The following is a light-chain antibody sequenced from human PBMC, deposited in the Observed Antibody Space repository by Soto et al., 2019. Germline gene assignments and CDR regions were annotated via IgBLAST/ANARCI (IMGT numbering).Light chain of an antibody. CDR1: QDISNY. Sequence: DIQMTQSPSSLSASVGDRVTITCQASQDISNYLNWYQQKPGKAPKLLIYDASNLETGVPSRFSGSGSGTDFTFTISNLQPEDIATYYCQHFDGLPYTFGQGTKLEIK. CDR3: QHFDGLPYT. V-gene: IGKV1-33*01. CDR2: DAS. J-gene: IGKJ2*01.